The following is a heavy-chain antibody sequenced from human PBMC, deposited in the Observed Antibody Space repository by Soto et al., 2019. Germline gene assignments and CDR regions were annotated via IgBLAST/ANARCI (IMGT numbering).Heavy chain of an antibody. J-gene: IGHJ5*02. V-gene: IGHV4-30-4*01. CDR3: ARSGTVTTPRDWFDP. Sequence: ASETLSLTCTVSGGSISSGDYYWSWIRQPPGKGLEWIGYIYYSGSTYYNPSLKSRVTISVDTSKNQFSLKLSSVTAADTAVYYCARSGTVTTPRDWFDPWGQGTLVTSPQ. CDR2: IYYSGST. CDR1: GGSISSGDYY. D-gene: IGHD4-17*01.